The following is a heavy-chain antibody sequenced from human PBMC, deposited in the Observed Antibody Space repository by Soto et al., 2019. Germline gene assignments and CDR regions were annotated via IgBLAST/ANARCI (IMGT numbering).Heavy chain of an antibody. CDR2: IRGSGGGS. CDR3: AKDTVTTDGLDY. CDR1: GFTFSSYA. Sequence: EVQLLESGGGLVQPGGSLRLSCAASGFTFSSYAMSWVRQAPGKGLEWVSAIRGSGGGSYYADSVKARFTISRDNSKNTLYLQMNSLRAEDTAVYYCAKDTVTTDGLDYWGQGTLVTVSS. V-gene: IGHV3-23*01. D-gene: IGHD4-17*01. J-gene: IGHJ4*02.